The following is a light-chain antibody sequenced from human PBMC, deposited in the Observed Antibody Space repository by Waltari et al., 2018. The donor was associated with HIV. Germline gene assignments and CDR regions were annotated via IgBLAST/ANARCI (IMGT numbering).Light chain of an antibody. CDR2: RNN. CDR3: AAWDDSLSGWV. CDR1: RSNIGYTY. Sequence: QSVLPQPPSASGTPGQRVTMSCSGARSNIGYTYVSWYQHLPGTAPKLLIYRNNQRPSGVPDRFSGYKSGTSASLAISGLRSEDEADYYCAAWDDSLSGWVFGGGTKLTVL. V-gene: IGLV1-47*01. J-gene: IGLJ3*02.